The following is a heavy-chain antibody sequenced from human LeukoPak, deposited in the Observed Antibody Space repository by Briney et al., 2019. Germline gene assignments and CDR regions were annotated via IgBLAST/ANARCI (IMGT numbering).Heavy chain of an antibody. CDR2: IGHYGVQP. V-gene: IGHV3-48*03. Sequence: GGSLRLSCAASGFTLSTYEMNWVRQAPGKGLGGVPYIGHYGVQPSYADSVKGRFTISGDNAKNSLNLQMNSLRAEDTAVYYCTTLSDRNFYYSYGLDVWGQGTTVTVS. CDR3: TTLSDRNFYYSYGLDV. J-gene: IGHJ6*02. D-gene: IGHD1-14*01. CDR1: GFTLSTYE.